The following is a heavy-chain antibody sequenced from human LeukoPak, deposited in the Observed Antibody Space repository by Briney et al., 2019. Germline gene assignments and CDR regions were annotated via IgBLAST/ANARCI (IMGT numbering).Heavy chain of an antibody. CDR1: GGSISSGGHS. CDR3: ARINDFWRGPPLDV. Sequence: SETLSLTCTVSGGSISSGGHSWSWIRQPPGKGLEWIGYIYHSGSGSTYYNPSLKSRVTKSIDKSKNQFSLKLNSVTAADTAVYYCARINDFWRGPPLDVWGQGTRVTVPS. D-gene: IGHD3-3*01. J-gene: IGHJ6*02. CDR2: IYHSGSGST. V-gene: IGHV4-30-2*01.